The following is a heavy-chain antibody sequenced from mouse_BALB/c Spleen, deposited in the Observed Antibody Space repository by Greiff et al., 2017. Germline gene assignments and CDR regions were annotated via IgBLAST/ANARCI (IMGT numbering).Heavy chain of an antibody. J-gene: IGHJ3*01. CDR3: APYYGSSYGFAY. CDR1: GFTFSSYA. CDR2: ISSGGST. Sequence: DVQLVESGGGLVKPGGSLKLSCAASGFTFSSYAMSWVRQTPEKRLEWVASISSGGSTYYPDSVKGRFTISRDNARNILYLQMSSLRSEDTAMYYCAPYYGSSYGFAYWGQGTLVTVSA. V-gene: IGHV5-6-5*01. D-gene: IGHD1-1*01.